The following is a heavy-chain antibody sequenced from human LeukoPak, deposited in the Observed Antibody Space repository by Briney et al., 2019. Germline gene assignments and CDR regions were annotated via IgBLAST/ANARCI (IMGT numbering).Heavy chain of an antibody. CDR2: SSSSSSTI. CDR1: GFTFSSYS. D-gene: IGHD2-15*01. CDR3: ARVIVVVVAARLRSGHLDY. Sequence: PGGSLRLSCAASGFTFSSYSMNWVRQAPGKGLEWVSYSSSSSSTIYYADSVKGRFTISRDNAKNSLYLQMNSLRDEDTAVYYCARVIVVVVAARLRSGHLDYWGQGTLVTVSS. J-gene: IGHJ4*02. V-gene: IGHV3-48*02.